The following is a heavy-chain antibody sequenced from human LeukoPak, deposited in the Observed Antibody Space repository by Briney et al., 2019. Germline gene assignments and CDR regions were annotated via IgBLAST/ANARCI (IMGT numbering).Heavy chain of an antibody. J-gene: IGHJ4*02. V-gene: IGHV4-34*01. Sequence: PSETLSLTCAVYGGSFSGYYWSWIRQPPGKGLEWIGEINHSGSTNYNPSLKSRVTISVDTSKNQFSLKLSSVTAADTAVYYCARATKAGVRYCSSTSCYWDYWGQGTLVTVSS. CDR1: GGSFSGYY. CDR2: INHSGST. CDR3: ARATKAGVRYCSSTSCYWDY. D-gene: IGHD2-2*01.